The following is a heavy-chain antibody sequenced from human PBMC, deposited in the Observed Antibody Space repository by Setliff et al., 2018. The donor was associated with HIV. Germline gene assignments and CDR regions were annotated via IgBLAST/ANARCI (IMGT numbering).Heavy chain of an antibody. CDR3: ARDCRVGWVFTYGMDV. Sequence: PGGSLRLSCAASGFTFDSYAMGWVRQAPGKGLEWISSISGSGQSTYYADSVKGRFTISRDNSKNTLFLQMNSLRPEDTAVYYCARDCRVGWVFTYGMDVWGQGTLVTVSS. D-gene: IGHD6-13*01. V-gene: IGHV3-23*01. CDR1: GFTFDSYA. J-gene: IGHJ6*02. CDR2: ISGSGQST.